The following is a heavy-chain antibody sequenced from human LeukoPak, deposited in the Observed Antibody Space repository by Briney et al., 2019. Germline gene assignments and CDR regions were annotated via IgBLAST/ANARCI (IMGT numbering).Heavy chain of an antibody. CDR1: GGTFSSYA. J-gene: IGHJ4*02. Sequence: ASVKVSCKASGGTFSSYAISWVRQAPGQGLEWMGWISAYSGNTNYAQKLQGRVTMTTDTSTSTAYMELRSLRSDDTAVYYCARDGKFGDFWSEWGQGTLVTVSS. CDR2: ISAYSGNT. V-gene: IGHV1-18*01. D-gene: IGHD3-3*01. CDR3: ARDGKFGDFWSE.